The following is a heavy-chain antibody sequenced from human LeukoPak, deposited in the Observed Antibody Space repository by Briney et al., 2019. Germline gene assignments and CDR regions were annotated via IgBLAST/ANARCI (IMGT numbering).Heavy chain of an antibody. J-gene: IGHJ5*02. CDR1: GFTFGDYA. Sequence: GGSLRLSCTASGFTFGDYAMSWFRQAPGKGLEWVGFIRSKAYGGTTEYAASVKGRFTISRDDSKSTAYLQMNSLKTEDTAVYYCTRASLWFGELNWFDPWGQGTLVTVSS. CDR2: IRSKAYGGTT. D-gene: IGHD3-10*01. CDR3: TRASLWFGELNWFDP. V-gene: IGHV3-49*03.